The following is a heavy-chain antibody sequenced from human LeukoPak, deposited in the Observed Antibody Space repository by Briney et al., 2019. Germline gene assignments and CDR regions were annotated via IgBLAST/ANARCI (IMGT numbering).Heavy chain of an antibody. CDR3: AKGVGYYDSSGYPYYFDY. CDR2: ISGSGGST. J-gene: IGHJ4*02. Sequence: GGSLRLSCAASGFTFSSYAMSWVRQAPGKGLEWVSAISGSGGSTYYADSVKGRFTISRDNSKNTLYPQMNSLRAEDTAVYYCAKGVGYYDSSGYPYYFDYWGQGTLVTVSS. D-gene: IGHD3-22*01. V-gene: IGHV3-23*01. CDR1: GFTFSSYA.